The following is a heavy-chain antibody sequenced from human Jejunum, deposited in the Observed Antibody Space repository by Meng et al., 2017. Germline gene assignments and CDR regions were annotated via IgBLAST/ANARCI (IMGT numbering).Heavy chain of an antibody. V-gene: IGHV4-31*03. CDR3: AREGQLMLGLVDY. D-gene: IGHD2-2*01. CDR2: IYYTGSA. J-gene: IGHJ4*02. Sequence: QAQLQESGPGLLTPSQTPSLTCTVSGDSISSGGPYWSWIRQHPGKGLEWIGYIYYTGSAYYNPSLESRVTLSVDTSNNQFSLRLNSVTAADTAVYYCAREGQLMLGLVDYWGQGTLVTVSS. CDR1: GDSISSGGPY.